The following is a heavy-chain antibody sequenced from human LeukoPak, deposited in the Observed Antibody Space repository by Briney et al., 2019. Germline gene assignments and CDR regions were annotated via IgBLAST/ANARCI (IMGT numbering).Heavy chain of an antibody. J-gene: IGHJ4*02. CDR1: GGSISSYY. Sequence: PSETLSLTCTVSGGSISSYYWSWVRHPPGKGLEWIGYIYYSGSTNYNPSLKSRVTISVATSKNQFSLKLSSVTAADTAVYYCASGAVAGNPDYWGQGTLVTVSS. CDR3: ASGAVAGNPDY. CDR2: IYYSGST. D-gene: IGHD6-19*01. V-gene: IGHV4-59*01.